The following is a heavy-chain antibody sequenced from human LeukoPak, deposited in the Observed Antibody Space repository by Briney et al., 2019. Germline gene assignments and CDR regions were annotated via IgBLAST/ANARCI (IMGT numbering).Heavy chain of an antibody. CDR3: TRLGYNYDTSGNY. CDR1: GFTFSGSA. J-gene: IGHJ4*02. V-gene: IGHV3-73*01. D-gene: IGHD3-22*01. Sequence: GGSLRLSCAASGFTFSGSALHWVHQASGKGLEWVGRIRSKANNYATTYAASVKDRFTISRDDSKNTAYLQMHSLKTEDTAVYYCTRLGYNYDTSGNYWGQGTLVTVSS. CDR2: IRSKANNYAT.